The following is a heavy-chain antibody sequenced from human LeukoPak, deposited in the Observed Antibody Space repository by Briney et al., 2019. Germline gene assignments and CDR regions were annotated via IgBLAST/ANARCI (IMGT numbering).Heavy chain of an antibody. CDR1: GFTFSSYW. D-gene: IGHD3-10*01. J-gene: IGHJ5*02. V-gene: IGHV3-74*01. CDR2: INTDGSST. Sequence: GGSLRLSCAASGFTFSSYWMHWVRQAPGKGLVWVSRINTDGSSTSYADSVKGRFTISRDNAKNTLYLQMNSLRAEDTAVYYWARAYGSGSYRWRFDPWGQGTLVTVSS. CDR3: ARAYGSGSYRWRFDP.